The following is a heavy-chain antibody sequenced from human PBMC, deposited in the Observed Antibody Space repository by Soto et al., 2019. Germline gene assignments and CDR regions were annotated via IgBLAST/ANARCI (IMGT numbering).Heavy chain of an antibody. D-gene: IGHD1-26*01. CDR1: GGTFKNYG. Sequence: QVQLVQSGGEVKKPGSSVRVSCRTSGGTFKNYGFSWVRQAPGQGLEWMGGIIPMYGIANYGQIFQGRLTITADESTNTAYMDLSSIKSDDTAVYYCAGEVGGTGFHLWGQGTQVTVSS. CDR3: AGEVGGTGFHL. CDR2: IIPMYGIA. J-gene: IGHJ5*02. V-gene: IGHV1-69*12.